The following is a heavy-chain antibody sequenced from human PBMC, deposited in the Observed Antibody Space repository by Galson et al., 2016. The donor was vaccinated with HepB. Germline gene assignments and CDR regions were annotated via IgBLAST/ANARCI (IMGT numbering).Heavy chain of an antibody. CDR1: GFTFRTYW. Sequence: SLRLSCAASGFTFRTYWMHWVRQSPGMGLVWVSRISSDGLTTTYADSVKGRFTISRDNGRNTLYLQMNSLRAEDTGVYYCARDQTRRGPTTFDSWGQGTLVTVSS. CDR2: ISSDGLTT. CDR3: ARDQTRRGPTTFDS. J-gene: IGHJ4*02. D-gene: IGHD1-26*01. V-gene: IGHV3-74*03.